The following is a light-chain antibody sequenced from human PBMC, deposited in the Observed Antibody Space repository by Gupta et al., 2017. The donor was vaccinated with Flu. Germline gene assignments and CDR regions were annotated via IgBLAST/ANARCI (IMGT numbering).Light chain of an antibody. CDR1: QSVSSSY. Sequence: EIVLTQSPGTLSLSPGERATLSCRASQSVSSSYLAWYQQNPGQAPRLLIYGASSRATGSPDRFSGSGSGTDFTLTISRLEPEDFAVYYCQQYGSSPPSTFGGGTKVEIK. V-gene: IGKV3-20*01. CDR3: QQYGSSPPST. CDR2: GAS. J-gene: IGKJ4*01.